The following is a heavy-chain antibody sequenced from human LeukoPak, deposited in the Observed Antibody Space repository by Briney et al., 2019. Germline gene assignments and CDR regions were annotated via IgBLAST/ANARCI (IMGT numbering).Heavy chain of an antibody. CDR2: IFYSGST. V-gene: IGHV4-39*01. Sequence: SETLSLTCTVSGGSISSSSFYWGWIRQPPGKGLEWIGTIFYSGSTYYNPSLRSRVTMSVDTSKNQFSLRLSSVTAADTAVYYCARQGYISGQGFRNNWFDPWGQGTLVTVSS. CDR3: ARQGYISGQGFRNNWFDP. CDR1: GGSISSSSFY. D-gene: IGHD6-19*01. J-gene: IGHJ5*02.